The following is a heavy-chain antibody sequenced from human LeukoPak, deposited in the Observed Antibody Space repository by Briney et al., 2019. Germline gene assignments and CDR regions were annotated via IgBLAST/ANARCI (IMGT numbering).Heavy chain of an antibody. CDR3: ARETVLLWFGGVGVAFDI. D-gene: IGHD3-10*01. Sequence: GRSLRLSCAASGFTFSSYAMHWGRQAPGKGLEWVAIISYDGSNKYYADSVKGRFTISRDNSKNTLYLQMNSLRVEDMAVYYCARETVLLWFGGVGVAFDIWGQGTMVTFSS. J-gene: IGHJ3*02. CDR2: ISYDGSNK. CDR1: GFTFSSYA. V-gene: IGHV3-30-3*01.